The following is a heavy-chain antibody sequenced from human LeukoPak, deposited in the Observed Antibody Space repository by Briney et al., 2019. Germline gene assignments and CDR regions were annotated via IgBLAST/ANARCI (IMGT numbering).Heavy chain of an antibody. CDR3: ARDQADSSSWPPLDYYYYYGMDV. V-gene: IGHV3-30-3*01. Sequence: GRSLRLSCAASGFTFSSYAMHWVRQAPGKGLEWVAVISYDGSNKYYADSVKGRFTISRDNSKNTLYLQMNSLRAEDTAVYYCARDQADSSSWPPLDYYYYYGMDVWGQGTTVTVSS. J-gene: IGHJ6*02. D-gene: IGHD6-13*01. CDR1: GFTFSSYA. CDR2: ISYDGSNK.